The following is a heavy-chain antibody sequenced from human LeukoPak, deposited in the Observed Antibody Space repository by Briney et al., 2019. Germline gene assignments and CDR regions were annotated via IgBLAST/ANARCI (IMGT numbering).Heavy chain of an antibody. J-gene: IGHJ4*02. V-gene: IGHV3-30-3*01. Sequence: GGSLRLSCAASGFTFSRYVMHWVRQAPGKGLEWVAVISDDGSKKDYADSVKGRFTISRDNSKNTLYLQMNGLRAEDTAVYYCVLGHYGGLFDNWGQGTLVTVSS. D-gene: IGHD4-23*01. CDR2: ISDDGSKK. CDR1: GFTFSRYV. CDR3: VLGHYGGLFDN.